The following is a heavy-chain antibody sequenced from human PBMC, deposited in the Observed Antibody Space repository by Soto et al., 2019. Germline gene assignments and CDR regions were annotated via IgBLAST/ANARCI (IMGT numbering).Heavy chain of an antibody. V-gene: IGHV3-13*01. Sequence: GGSLRLSCAGSGFSFSSYWMHWVRQAPGKGLVWVSAIGTAGDTYYPGSVKGRFTISRENAKNSLYLQMNSLRAGDTAVYYCARIAVAGRGYDYWGQGTLVTVPS. D-gene: IGHD6-19*01. CDR1: GFSFSSYW. J-gene: IGHJ4*02. CDR2: IGTAGDT. CDR3: ARIAVAGRGYDY.